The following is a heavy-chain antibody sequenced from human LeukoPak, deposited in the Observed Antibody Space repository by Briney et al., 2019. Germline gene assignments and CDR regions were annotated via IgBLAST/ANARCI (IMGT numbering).Heavy chain of an antibody. CDR3: ARVPIVVVPAAMYVYGMDV. V-gene: IGHV4-34*01. D-gene: IGHD2-2*01. CDR2: INHSGST. J-gene: IGHJ6*04. Sequence: SETLSLTCAVYGGSFGGYYWSWIRQPPGKGLEWIGEINHSGSTNYNPSLKSRVTISVDTSKNQFSLKPSSVTAADTAVYYCARVPIVVVPAAMYVYGMDVWGKGTTVTVSS. CDR1: GGSFGGYY.